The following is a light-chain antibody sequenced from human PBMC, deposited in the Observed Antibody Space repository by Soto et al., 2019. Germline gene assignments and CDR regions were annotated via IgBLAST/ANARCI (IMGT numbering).Light chain of an antibody. Sequence: EIVMTQSPATLSVSPGERATLSCRASQSVAGNLAWYQQQPGQAPRLLIYGASTRATGIPARFSGSGSGTEFTLTISSLQSEDFAVYYCQQYNYWPPITFGQGTRLEIK. V-gene: IGKV3-15*01. CDR3: QQYNYWPPIT. CDR1: QSVAGN. CDR2: GAS. J-gene: IGKJ5*01.